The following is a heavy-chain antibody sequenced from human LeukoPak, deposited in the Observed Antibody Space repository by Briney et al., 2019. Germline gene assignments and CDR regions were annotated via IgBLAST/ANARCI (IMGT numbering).Heavy chain of an antibody. J-gene: IGHJ3*02. V-gene: IGHV3-49*03. Sequence: PGGSLRLSCAASGFTFSSNAMSWFRQAPGKGLEWVGFIRSKAYGGTTEYAASVKGRFTISRDDSKSIAYLQMNNLKTEDTAVYYCTRDEVPQNYFPPQAFGGVIVVYDAFDIWGQGTMVTVSS. CDR2: IRSKAYGGTT. CDR1: GFTFSSNA. D-gene: IGHD3-16*02. CDR3: TRDEVPQNYFPPQAFGGVIVVYDAFDI.